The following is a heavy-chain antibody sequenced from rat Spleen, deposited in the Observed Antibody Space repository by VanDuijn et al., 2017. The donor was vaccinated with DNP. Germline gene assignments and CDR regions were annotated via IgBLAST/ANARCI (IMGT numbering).Heavy chain of an antibody. J-gene: IGHJ3*01. CDR2: ISYDGSDT. CDR3: ARRPPGYSRGWFGY. D-gene: IGHD1-4*01. CDR1: GITFSDHN. V-gene: IGHV5-7*01. Sequence: EVQLVESGGGLVQPGRSLKLSCAVSGITFSDHNMAWVRQAPKKSLEWVATISYDGSDTYYRDSMKGRFTISRDNAKSTLYLQMDSLRSEDTATYFCARRPPGYSRGWFGYWGQGTLVTVSS.